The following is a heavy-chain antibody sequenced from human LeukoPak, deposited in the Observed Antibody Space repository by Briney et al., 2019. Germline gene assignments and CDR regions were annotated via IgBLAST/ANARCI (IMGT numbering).Heavy chain of an antibody. D-gene: IGHD3-22*01. CDR2: IKIKTDGGTT. V-gene: IGHV3-15*01. Sequence: RPSESLSLTCAVSSHSTGSGYDWGWIRQPPGKGLGWVGRIKIKTDGGTTDYAAPVKGRLTISRDDSKNTPYLQMNRLRTEDTAVYNCTTGGAYDSSGYYPIDCWGQGTLVTVSS. J-gene: IGHJ4*02. CDR3: TTGGAYDSSGYYPIDC. CDR1: SHSTGSGYD.